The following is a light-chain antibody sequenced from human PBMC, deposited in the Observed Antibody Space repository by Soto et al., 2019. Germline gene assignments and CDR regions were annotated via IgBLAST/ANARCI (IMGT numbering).Light chain of an antibody. CDR3: QQRSNWT. J-gene: IGKJ1*01. CDR2: GVS. V-gene: IGKV3D-20*02. CDR1: QRLSASD. Sequence: EIGLTQSPGTLSLSPGGRATLSCRASQRLSASDIAWYQQKPGQAPKFLIYGVSSRATGIPDRFSGSGSGTDFTLTISSLEPEDFAVYYCQQRSNWTFGQGTKVDNK.